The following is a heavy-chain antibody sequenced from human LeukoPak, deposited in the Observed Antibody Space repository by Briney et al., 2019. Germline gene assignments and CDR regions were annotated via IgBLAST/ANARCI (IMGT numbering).Heavy chain of an antibody. V-gene: IGHV3-15*01. CDR1: GFTFSNAW. CDR3: TSMGITMIVVVSDY. Sequence: PGGSLRLSCAASGFTFSNAWMSWVRQAPGKGREWVGRIKSKTDGGTTDYAAPVKGRFTISRDDSKNTLYLQMNSLKTEDTAVYYCTSMGITMIVVVSDYWGQGTLVTVSS. J-gene: IGHJ4*02. D-gene: IGHD3-22*01. CDR2: IKSKTDGGTT.